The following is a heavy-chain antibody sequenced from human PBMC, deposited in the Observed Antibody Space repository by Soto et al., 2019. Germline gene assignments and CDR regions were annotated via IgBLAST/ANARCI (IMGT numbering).Heavy chain of an antibody. V-gene: IGHV4-31*03. J-gene: IGHJ4*02. CDR1: GGSISTGGYY. Sequence: SETLSLTCTVSGGSISTGGYYWSWIRQYPGKGLEWLGYIDGSGYTFYNPSLQSRLTLSMDTSKNQFSLKLSSATAADTAVYFCARKQAGFFYGIDYWGPGTLVTVYS. CDR2: IDGSGYT. D-gene: IGHD3-3*01. CDR3: ARKQAGFFYGIDY.